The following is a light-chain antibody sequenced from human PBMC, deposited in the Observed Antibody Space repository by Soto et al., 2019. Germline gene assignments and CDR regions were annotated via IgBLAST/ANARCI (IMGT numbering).Light chain of an antibody. Sequence: EIVMTQSPATLSVSPGETATLSCSASQSVSSNLAWYQQKPGQAPRLLIYGASTRATGIPARFSGSGSGTEFTLTISSLQSEDFAVYYCQQYNNFWTFGQGTKVEIK. J-gene: IGKJ1*01. CDR2: GAS. CDR1: QSVSSN. CDR3: QQYNNFWT. V-gene: IGKV3-15*01.